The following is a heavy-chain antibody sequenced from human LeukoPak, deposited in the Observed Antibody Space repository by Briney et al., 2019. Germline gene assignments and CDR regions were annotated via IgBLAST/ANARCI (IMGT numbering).Heavy chain of an antibody. D-gene: IGHD3-22*01. CDR1: GYSFTSYW. CDR3: ASHYESSGYYFDY. Sequence: GVALQISCQGSGYSFTSYWIGWVRPMPGKGLEWMGIIYPGDSDTRYSPSFQGQVTISADKSISTAYLQWSSLKASDTAMYYCASHYESSGYYFDYWGQGTLVTVSS. V-gene: IGHV5-51*01. J-gene: IGHJ4*02. CDR2: IYPGDSDT.